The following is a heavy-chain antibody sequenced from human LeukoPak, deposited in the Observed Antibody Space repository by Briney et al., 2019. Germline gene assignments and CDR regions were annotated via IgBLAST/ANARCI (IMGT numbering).Heavy chain of an antibody. CDR2: IYTSGST. CDR3: ARENSGSYREFDY. D-gene: IGHD1-26*01. V-gene: IGHV4-4*07. CDR1: GGSISSYY. J-gene: IGHJ4*02. Sequence: SETLSLTCTVSGGSISSYYWSWIRQPAGKGLEWIGRIYTSGSTNYNASLRSRVSMSVDTSKNQFSLKLSSVTAADTAVFYCARENSGSYREFDYWGQGTPVTVSS.